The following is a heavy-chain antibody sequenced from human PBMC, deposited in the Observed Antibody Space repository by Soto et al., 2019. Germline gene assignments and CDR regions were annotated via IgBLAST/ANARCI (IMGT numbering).Heavy chain of an antibody. CDR3: ARDPGYSYGYN. V-gene: IGHV1-3*01. Sequence: ASVKVSCKASGYTFTSCAMHWVRQAPGQRLEWMGWINAGNGNTKYSQKFQGRVTITRDTSASTAYMELSSLRSEGTAVYYWARDPGYSYGYNWGQGTLVTVSS. J-gene: IGHJ4*02. CDR1: GYTFTSCA. CDR2: INAGNGNT. D-gene: IGHD5-18*01.